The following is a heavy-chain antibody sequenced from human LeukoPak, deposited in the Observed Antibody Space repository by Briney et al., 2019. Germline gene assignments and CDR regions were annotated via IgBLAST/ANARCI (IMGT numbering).Heavy chain of an antibody. V-gene: IGHV3-21*01. CDR2: ISSSSSYI. CDR1: GFTFSSYS. J-gene: IGHJ5*02. Sequence: GSLRLSCAGSGFTFSSYSMNWVRQAPGKGLEWVSSISSSSSYIYYADSVKGRFTNSRDNAKNSLYLQMNSLRAEDTAVYYCARDPQWLVQGWFDPWGQGTLVTVSS. D-gene: IGHD6-19*01. CDR3: ARDPQWLVQGWFDP.